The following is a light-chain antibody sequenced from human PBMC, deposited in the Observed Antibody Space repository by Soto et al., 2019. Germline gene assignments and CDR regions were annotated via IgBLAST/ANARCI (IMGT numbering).Light chain of an antibody. Sequence: DIQMTQSPSSLSASIGERVIITCRAGQTIGSHLNWYQQKPGKAPKLLIFAASNLQSGVPSRFSGSGSGTDFTLTINSLQPEDFASYYCQQTYTGANFGQGTRLEIK. V-gene: IGKV1-39*01. CDR3: QQTYTGAN. CDR1: QTIGSH. CDR2: AAS. J-gene: IGKJ5*01.